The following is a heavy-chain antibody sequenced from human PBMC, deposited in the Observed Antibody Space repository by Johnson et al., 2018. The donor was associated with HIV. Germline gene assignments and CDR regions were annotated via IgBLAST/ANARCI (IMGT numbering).Heavy chain of an antibody. V-gene: IGHV3-13*01. CDR3: AKYDRFAFDV. D-gene: IGHD3-16*01. CDR1: GFTFSSYD. J-gene: IGHJ3*01. CDR2: IGTAGDT. Sequence: VQLVESGGGLVQPGGSLRLSCAASGFTFSSYDMHWVRQATGKGLEWVSAIGTAGDTYYPGSVKGRFTISRDNSKNTLYLQMNSLRAEDTAMYYCAKYDRFAFDVWGQGTMVTVSS.